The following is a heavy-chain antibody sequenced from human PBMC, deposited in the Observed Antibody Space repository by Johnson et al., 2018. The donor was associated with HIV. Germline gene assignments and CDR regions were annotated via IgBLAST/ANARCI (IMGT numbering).Heavy chain of an antibody. CDR2: IGTGGGT. Sequence: VQLVESGGGLVHPGGSLRLSCAGSGFTFSSYAMHWVRQAPGKGLEWVSAIGTGGGTYYADSVKGRFTISRDNAKNTLYLQMNKLRVEDTAVYYCARSVQDYSDVRWGRDAFDIWGQGTMIIVSS. V-gene: IGHV3/OR16-10*03. CDR1: GFTFSSYA. CDR3: ARSVQDYSDVRWGRDAFDI. D-gene: IGHD4-17*01. J-gene: IGHJ3*02.